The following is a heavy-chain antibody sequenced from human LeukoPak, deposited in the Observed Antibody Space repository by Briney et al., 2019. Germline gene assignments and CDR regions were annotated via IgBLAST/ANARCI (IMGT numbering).Heavy chain of an antibody. J-gene: IGHJ4*02. CDR3: AKSPKDSGYYEPIDY. CDR2: IHWSSGRI. V-gene: IGHV3-9*01. CDR1: GFTFDDYA. Sequence: PGGSLRLSSAPSGFTFDDYAMHSVRHAPGKGQEWGSGIHWSSGRIDYEGCVKGRFTIWRDNAKNSLYLKVNSMRAEDTALYYCAKSPKDSGYYEPIDYWGQGTLVTVSS. D-gene: IGHD3-22*01.